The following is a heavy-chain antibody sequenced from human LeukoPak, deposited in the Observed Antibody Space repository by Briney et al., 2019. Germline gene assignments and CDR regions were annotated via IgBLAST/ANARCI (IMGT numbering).Heavy chain of an antibody. CDR2: ISYDVNNK. D-gene: IGHD4-17*01. CDR3: ARATTATETTVY. J-gene: IGHJ4*02. Sequence: PGGSLRLSCAASGFTFSNYAMHWVRQAPGEGLEWVAVISYDVNNKYYGDSVKGRFTISRDNSKNTLYLQMNSLRPEDTAVYYCARATTATETTVYWGQGTLVTVSS. V-gene: IGHV3-30-3*01. CDR1: GFTFSNYA.